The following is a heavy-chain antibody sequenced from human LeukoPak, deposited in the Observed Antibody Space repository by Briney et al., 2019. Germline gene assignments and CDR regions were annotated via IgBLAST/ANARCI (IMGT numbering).Heavy chain of an antibody. CDR2: FDPEDGET. CDR1: GYTLTELS. J-gene: IGHJ4*02. Sequence: ASVKVSCKVSGYTLTELSMHWVRQAPGKGLEWMGGFDPEDGETIYAQKFQGRVTMTRNTSISTAYMELSSLRSEDTAVYYCARGEFDYWGQGTLVTVSS. V-gene: IGHV1-24*01. CDR3: ARGEFDY.